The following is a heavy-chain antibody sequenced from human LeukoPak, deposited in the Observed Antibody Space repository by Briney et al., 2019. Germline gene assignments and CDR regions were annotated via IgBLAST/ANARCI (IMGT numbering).Heavy chain of an antibody. D-gene: IGHD7-27*01. J-gene: IGHJ4*02. CDR1: GGSISSYY. Sequence: PSETLSLTCTVSGGSISSYYWSWIRQPPGKGLEWIGYIYYSGSTNYNPSLKSRVTISVDTSKNQFSLKLSSVTAADTAVYYCAGSNWGYHKFDYWGQGTLATVSS. V-gene: IGHV4-59*08. CDR3: AGSNWGYHKFDY. CDR2: IYYSGST.